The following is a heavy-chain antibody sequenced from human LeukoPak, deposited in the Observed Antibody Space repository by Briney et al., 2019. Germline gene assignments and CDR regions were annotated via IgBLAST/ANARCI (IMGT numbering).Heavy chain of an antibody. Sequence: GGSLRLSCAASGFTFDDYAMHWVRQAPGKGLEWVSLISGDGGSTYYADSVKGRFTISRDNSKNSLYLQMNSLRTEDTALYYCAKDFLFTYYYDSSGSFDYWGQGTLVTVSS. CDR1: GFTFDDYA. V-gene: IGHV3-43*02. CDR2: ISGDGGST. J-gene: IGHJ4*02. CDR3: AKDFLFTYYYDSSGSFDY. D-gene: IGHD3-22*01.